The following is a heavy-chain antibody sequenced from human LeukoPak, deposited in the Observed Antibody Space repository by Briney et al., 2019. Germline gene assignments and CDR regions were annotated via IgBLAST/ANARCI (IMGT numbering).Heavy chain of an antibody. J-gene: IGHJ4*02. CDR1: GFTFSNYW. D-gene: IGHD4-17*01. CDR3: ARDDTVTTRVGFID. Sequence: PGGSLRLSCAASGFTFSNYWMSWVRQAPGKGLEWVANIKQDGSEKYYVDSVKGRFTISRDNAKNSLYLQMNGLRAEDTAVFYCARDDTVTTRVGFIDWGQGTLVTVSS. V-gene: IGHV3-7*01. CDR2: IKQDGSEK.